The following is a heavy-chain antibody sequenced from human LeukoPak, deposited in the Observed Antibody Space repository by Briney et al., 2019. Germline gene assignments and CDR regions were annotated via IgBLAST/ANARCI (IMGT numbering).Heavy chain of an antibody. D-gene: IGHD5-12*01. CDR1: GFTFSSYA. J-gene: IGHJ4*02. CDR2: TSGSGVNS. CDR3: AKEYSGYDFDY. Sequence: GGSLRLSCAASGFTFSSYAMSWVRQAPGKGLEWVAATSGSGVNSYYADSVRGRFAISRDNSQNTLYLQMDSLRAEDTALYYCAKEYSGYDFDYWGQGTLVTVSS. V-gene: IGHV3-23*01.